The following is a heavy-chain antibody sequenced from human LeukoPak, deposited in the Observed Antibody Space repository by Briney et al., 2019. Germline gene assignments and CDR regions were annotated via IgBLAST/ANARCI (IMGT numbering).Heavy chain of an antibody. CDR2: ISSSSSYI. CDR1: GFTFSSYS. D-gene: IGHD7-27*01. J-gene: IGHJ4*02. CDR3: ARDKPGEGDY. V-gene: IGHV3-21*01. Sequence: GGSLRLSCAASGFTFSSYSMNWVRQAPGKGLEWVSSISSSSSYIYYADSVKGRFTISRDNAKNSLYLQMNSLRAEDAAVYYCARDKPGEGDYRGQGTLVTVSS.